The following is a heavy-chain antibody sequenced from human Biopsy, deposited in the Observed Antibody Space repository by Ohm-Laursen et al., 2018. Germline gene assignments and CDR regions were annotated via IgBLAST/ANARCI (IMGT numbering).Heavy chain of an antibody. J-gene: IGHJ5*02. CDR3: ARDRDRRGWFDP. Sequence: GTLSLTCTVSGGSLSSYSWSWIRQPAGKGLEWIGQIYTSGITNYNPSLKSRVTMSVDTSKNKFSLRVSPGTAADTAVYYCARDRDRRGWFDPWGQGTLVTVSS. CDR2: IYTSGIT. D-gene: IGHD1-14*01. V-gene: IGHV4-4*07. CDR1: GGSLSSYS.